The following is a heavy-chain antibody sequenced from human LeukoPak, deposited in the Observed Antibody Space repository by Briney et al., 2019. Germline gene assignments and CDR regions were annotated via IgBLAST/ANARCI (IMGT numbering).Heavy chain of an antibody. CDR1: GGFYSNYF. CDR2: IHPYGFT. J-gene: IGHJ4*02. CDR3: SRGSDESKTGDS. D-gene: IGHD3-9*01. V-gene: IGHV4-34*01. Sequence: SDTLSLTCALTGGFYSNYFWSWIRQPPGKGLEWIGEIHPYGFTNFNPSPKSRLSISVDTSKNQFYLKLTSVTAADTAVYYCSRGSDESKTGDSWGQGSLVTVSS.